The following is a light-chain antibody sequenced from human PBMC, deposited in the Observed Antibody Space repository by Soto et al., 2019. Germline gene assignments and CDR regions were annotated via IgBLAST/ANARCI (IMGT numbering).Light chain of an antibody. Sequence: EMVMTQSPATLSVSPGERATLSRRASQSVSSNLAWYQQKPGQAPRLLIYGASTRATGIPARFSGSGSGTEFTLTISSLQSEDFAVYYCQQYNNWPLTFGGGTKVDIK. V-gene: IGKV3D-15*01. CDR2: GAS. CDR1: QSVSSN. CDR3: QQYNNWPLT. J-gene: IGKJ4*01.